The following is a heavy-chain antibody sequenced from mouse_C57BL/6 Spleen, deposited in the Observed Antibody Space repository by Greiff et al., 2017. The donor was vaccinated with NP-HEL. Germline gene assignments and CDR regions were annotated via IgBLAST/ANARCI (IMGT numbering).Heavy chain of an antibody. CDR3: TTYDYDGYYFDY. CDR2: IDPENGDT. D-gene: IGHD2-4*01. Sequence: EVQLQQSGAELVRPGASVKLSCTASGFNIKDDYMHWVKQRPEQGLEWIRWIDPENGDTEYASKFQGKATITADTSSNTAYLQLSSLTSEDTAVYYCTTYDYDGYYFDYWGKGTTLTVSS. J-gene: IGHJ2*01. CDR1: GFNIKDDY. V-gene: IGHV14-4*01.